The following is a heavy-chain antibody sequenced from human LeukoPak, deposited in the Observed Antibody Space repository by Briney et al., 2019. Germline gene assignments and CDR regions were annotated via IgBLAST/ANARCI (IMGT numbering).Heavy chain of an antibody. CDR1: RGSISSTSYC. CDR2: IYYSGST. J-gene: IGHJ4*02. V-gene: IGHV4-39*01. CDR3: ARNRAAYSYGSLDY. D-gene: IGHD5-18*01. Sequence: SETLSLTSTVSRGSISSTSYCWGCIRQPPGKGLEWLGSIYYSGSTYYNPSLKSRVTISVDTTKNQFSLKLSSVTAADTAVYYCARNRAAYSYGSLDYWGQGTLVTVSS.